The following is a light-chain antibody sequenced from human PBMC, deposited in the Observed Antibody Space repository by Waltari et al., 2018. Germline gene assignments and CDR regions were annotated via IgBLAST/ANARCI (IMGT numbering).Light chain of an antibody. CDR1: SSYVVGYNH. V-gene: IGLV2-14*03. CDR2: DVT. J-gene: IGLJ2*01. CDR3: SSYTSSSALV. Sequence: QSALTQSSSVSGSPGQSITISCPGTSSYVVGYNHVSWYQQHPGKAPKLMIDDVTNRPSGVSNRFSGSKSGNTASLTISGLQAEDEADYYCSSYTSSSALVFGGGTKLTVL.